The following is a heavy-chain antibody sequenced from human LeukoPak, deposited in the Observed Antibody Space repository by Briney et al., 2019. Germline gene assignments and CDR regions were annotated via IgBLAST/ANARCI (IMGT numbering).Heavy chain of an antibody. D-gene: IGHD3-22*01. V-gene: IGHV4-39*01. Sequence: PSETLSLTCTVSGGSISSYYWGWIRQPPGKGLEWIGSIYYSGSTYYNPSLKSRVTISVDTSKNQFSLKLSSVTAADTAVYYCARCYYDSSGYNEERIYYYMDVWGKGTTVTVSS. CDR2: IYYSGST. J-gene: IGHJ6*03. CDR1: GGSISSYY. CDR3: ARCYYDSSGYNEERIYYYMDV.